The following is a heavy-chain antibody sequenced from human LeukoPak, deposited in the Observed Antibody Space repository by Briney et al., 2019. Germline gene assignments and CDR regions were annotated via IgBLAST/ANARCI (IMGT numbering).Heavy chain of an antibody. CDR1: GFTFSSYA. D-gene: IGHD2-21*02. CDR2: ISGSGGST. V-gene: IGHV3-23*01. Sequence: GGSLRLSCAASGFTFSSYAMSWVRQAPGKGLEWVSAISGSGGSTYYADSVKGRFTISRDNPKNTRYLQMDSMRAEYTAVYYCAKDIRTSVVVTAINFDYWGQGTLVTVSS. J-gene: IGHJ4*02. CDR3: AKDIRTSVVVTAINFDY.